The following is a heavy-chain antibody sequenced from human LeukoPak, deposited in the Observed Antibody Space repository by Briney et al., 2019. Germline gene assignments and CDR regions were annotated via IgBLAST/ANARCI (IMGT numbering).Heavy chain of an antibody. V-gene: IGHV4-34*01. CDR1: GGSFSDYY. Sequence: SETLSLTCAIYGGSFSDYYWNWIRQPPGKGLEWIGEINHSGSTNYNPSLKSRVTMSVDTSKNQFSLKLSSVTAADTAVYYCARDGRFLEWAPGGYYMDVWGKGTMVTVSS. J-gene: IGHJ6*03. D-gene: IGHD3-3*01. CDR2: INHSGST. CDR3: ARDGRFLEWAPGGYYMDV.